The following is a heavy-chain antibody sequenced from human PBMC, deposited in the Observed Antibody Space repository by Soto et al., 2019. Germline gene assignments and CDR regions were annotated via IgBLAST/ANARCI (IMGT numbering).Heavy chain of an antibody. CDR1: GFTFSSYS. CDR2: ISSSSSYI. CDR3: ARDYSTRYYYYGMDV. J-gene: IGHJ6*02. D-gene: IGHD4-4*01. Sequence: PGGSLRLSCAASGFTFSSYSMNWVRQAPGKGLEWVSSISSSSSYIYYADSVKGRFTISRDNAKNSLYLQMNSLRAEDTAVYYCARDYSTRYYYYGMDVWGQGTTVTVS. V-gene: IGHV3-21*01.